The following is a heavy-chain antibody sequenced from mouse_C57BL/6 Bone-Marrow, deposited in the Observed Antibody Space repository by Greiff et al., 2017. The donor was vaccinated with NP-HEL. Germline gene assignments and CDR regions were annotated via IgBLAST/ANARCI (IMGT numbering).Heavy chain of an antibody. D-gene: IGHD3-2*02. CDR3: TVRQLRLPFAY. CDR1: GFTFSNYW. CDR2: IRLKSDNYAT. J-gene: IGHJ3*01. V-gene: IGHV6-3*01. Sequence: EVNVVESGGGLVQPGGSMKLSCVASGFTFSNYWMNWVRQSPEKGLEWVAQIRLKSDNYATHYAESVKGRFTISRDDSKSSVYLQMNNLRAEDTGIYYCTVRQLRLPFAYWGQGTLVTVSA.